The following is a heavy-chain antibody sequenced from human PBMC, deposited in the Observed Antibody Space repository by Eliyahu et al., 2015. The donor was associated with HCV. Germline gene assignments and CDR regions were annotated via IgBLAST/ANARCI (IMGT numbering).Heavy chain of an antibody. J-gene: IGHJ4*02. V-gene: IGHV3-9*01. CDR2: ISWNRGVI. CDR3: AKDMSVRGYYYGSGSSPSIFDY. Sequence: EVQLVESGGDLVQPGRSLRLSCTXSGFTFSDHAMHXVRQXPGKGLEWVSGISWNRGVIGYADSVKGRFTISRDNAKNSLYLQMNSPRAEDTAFYYCAKDMSVRGYYYGSGSSPSIFDYWGQGTLVTVSS. D-gene: IGHD3-10*01. CDR1: GFTFSDHA.